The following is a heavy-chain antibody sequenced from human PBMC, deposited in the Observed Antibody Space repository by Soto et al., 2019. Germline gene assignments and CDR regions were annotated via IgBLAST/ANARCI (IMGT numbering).Heavy chain of an antibody. CDR1: GITLSNAW. CDR2: IKGKTDGGTT. Sequence: GGSLRLSCAASGITLSNAWMSWVRQAPGKGLEWVGRIKGKTDGGTTDYAAPVKGRFTISRDDSKNTLYLQMNSLKTEDTAVYLCSTGYPIDQWGQGTLVTVSS. CDR3: STGYPIDQ. D-gene: IGHD1-26*01. V-gene: IGHV3-15*01. J-gene: IGHJ4*02.